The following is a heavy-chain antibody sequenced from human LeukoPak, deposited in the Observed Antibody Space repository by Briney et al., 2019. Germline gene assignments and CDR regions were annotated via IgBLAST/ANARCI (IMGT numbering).Heavy chain of an antibody. Sequence: SETLSLTCAVYGGSFSGYYWSWIRQPPGKGLEWIGEINHSGSTNYNPSLKSRVTISVDTSKNQFSLKLSSVTAADTAVYYCASSEYYDSSGYRLYYFDYWGQGTLVTVSS. J-gene: IGHJ4*02. CDR1: GGSFSGYY. D-gene: IGHD3-22*01. CDR3: ASSEYYDSSGYRLYYFDY. CDR2: INHSGST. V-gene: IGHV4-34*01.